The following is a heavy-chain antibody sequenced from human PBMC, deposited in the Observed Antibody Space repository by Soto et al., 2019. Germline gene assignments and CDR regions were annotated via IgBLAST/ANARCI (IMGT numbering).Heavy chain of an antibody. Sequence: SETLSLTCTVSGGSISSGGYYWSWIRQHPGKGLEWIGYIYYSGSTYYNPSLKSRVTISVDTSKNQFSLKLSSVTAADTAVYYCARGLGITMVRGEPALFDYWGQGTLVTVSS. V-gene: IGHV4-31*03. CDR1: GGSISSGGYY. J-gene: IGHJ4*02. CDR2: IYYSGST. D-gene: IGHD3-10*01. CDR3: ARGLGITMVRGEPALFDY.